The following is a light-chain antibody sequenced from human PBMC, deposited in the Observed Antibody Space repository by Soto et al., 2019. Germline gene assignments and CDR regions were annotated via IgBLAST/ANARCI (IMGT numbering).Light chain of an antibody. J-gene: IGKJ4*01. CDR2: DAS. V-gene: IGKV3-11*01. CDR1: QSVTNY. Sequence: EIVLTQSPATLSLSPGESVTLSCRASQSVTNYLAWYQHKPGQAPRLLIYDASNRATGIPARFSGRGSGTDFTLTISSLEPEDCAIYYCHQRSNWPLTFGGGTRVQIK. CDR3: HQRSNWPLT.